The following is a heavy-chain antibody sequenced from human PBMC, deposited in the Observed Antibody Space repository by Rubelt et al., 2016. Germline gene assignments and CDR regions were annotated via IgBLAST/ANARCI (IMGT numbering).Heavy chain of an antibody. Sequence: QVQLQQWGAGLLKPSETLSLTCAVYGGSFSGYYWSWIRQPPGKGLEWIGYMYYSGSTNYNPSLKSRVTISMDTSKNQFFLKLSSVTAADTAVYYCATSGGNGGDFDYWGLGTLVTVSS. CDR1: GGSFSGYY. V-gene: IGHV4-34*11. J-gene: IGHJ4*02. CDR2: MYYSGST. D-gene: IGHD4-23*01. CDR3: ATSGGNGGDFDY.